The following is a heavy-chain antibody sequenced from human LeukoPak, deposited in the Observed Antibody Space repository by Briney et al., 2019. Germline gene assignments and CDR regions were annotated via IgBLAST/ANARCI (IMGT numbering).Heavy chain of an antibody. CDR3: AREAENNWNYKALDY. J-gene: IGHJ4*02. D-gene: IGHD1-7*01. V-gene: IGHV3-30-3*01. CDR1: GFTFSSYA. Sequence: PGGSLRLSCAASGFTFSSYAMHWVRQAPGKGLEWVAIISYDGSNKYYADSVKGRFTISRDNSKNTLYLQMNSLRADDTAVYYCAREAENNWNYKALDYWGQGTLVTVSS. CDR2: ISYDGSNK.